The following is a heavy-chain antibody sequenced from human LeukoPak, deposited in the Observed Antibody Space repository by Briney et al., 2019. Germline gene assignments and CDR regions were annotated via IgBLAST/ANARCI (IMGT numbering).Heavy chain of an antibody. CDR3: AKDEAVGTTINLLLDY. J-gene: IGHJ4*02. V-gene: IGHV3-30*18. CDR1: GFTFDDYG. Sequence: PGGSLRLSCAASGFTFDDYGMSWVRQAPGKGLEWVAVISNDGSNIYYDVSVKGRFTISRDNAKNTLYLQMNSLRVDDTAVYYCAKDEAVGTTINLLLDYWGQGTLVTVSS. D-gene: IGHD1-1*01. CDR2: ISNDGSNI.